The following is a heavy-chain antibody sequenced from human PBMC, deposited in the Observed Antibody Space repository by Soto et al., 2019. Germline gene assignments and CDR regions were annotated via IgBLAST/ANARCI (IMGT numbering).Heavy chain of an antibody. CDR1: GFTFDDYA. CDR2: ISWNSGSI. D-gene: IGHD6-19*01. J-gene: IGHJ6*03. Sequence: PGGSLRLSCAASGFTFDDYAMHWVRQAPGKGLEWVSGISWNSGSIGYADSVKGRFTISRDNAKNSLYLQMNSLRAEDTALYYCAKDTLTAVAGTGTDYYYYYMDVWGKGTTVTVSS. CDR3: AKDTLTAVAGTGTDYYYYYMDV. V-gene: IGHV3-9*01.